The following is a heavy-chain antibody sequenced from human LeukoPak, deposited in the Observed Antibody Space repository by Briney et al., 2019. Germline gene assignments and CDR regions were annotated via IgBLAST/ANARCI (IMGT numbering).Heavy chain of an antibody. J-gene: IGHJ5*02. CDR1: GYTFTSYG. Sequence: GASVKVSCKASGYTFTSYGISWVRQAPGQGLEGMGWISACNGNTNYAQKLQGRVTMTTDTSTSTAYMELRSLRSDDTAVYYCARGRRYCSSTSCYNWFDPWGQGTLVTVSS. V-gene: IGHV1-18*01. CDR3: ARGRRYCSSTSCYNWFDP. D-gene: IGHD2-2*01. CDR2: ISACNGNT.